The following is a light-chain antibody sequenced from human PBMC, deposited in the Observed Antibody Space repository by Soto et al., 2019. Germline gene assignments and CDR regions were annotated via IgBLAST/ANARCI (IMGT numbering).Light chain of an antibody. J-gene: IGLJ1*01. Sequence: SSELTQPPSVSVSPGQTASITCSGDKLGDKYACWYQQKPGQSPVLVIYQDSKRPSGIPERVSGSNSGNTATLTISGTQAMDEADYYCQAWDSSTGVFGTGTKVTVL. V-gene: IGLV3-1*01. CDR2: QDS. CDR1: KLGDKY. CDR3: QAWDSSTGV.